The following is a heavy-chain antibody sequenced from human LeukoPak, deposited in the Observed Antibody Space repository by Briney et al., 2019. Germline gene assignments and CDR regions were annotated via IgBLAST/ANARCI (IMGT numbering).Heavy chain of an antibody. CDR2: INHSGST. CDR1: GGSISSYY. D-gene: IGHD6-13*01. J-gene: IGHJ5*02. Sequence: SETLSLTCTVSGGSISSYYWSWIRQPPGKGLEWIGEINHSGSTNYNPSLKSRVTISVDTSKNQFSLKLSSVTAADTAVYYCARGRRASIAAAGTRWFDPWGQGTLVTVSS. V-gene: IGHV4-34*01. CDR3: ARGRRASIAAAGTRWFDP.